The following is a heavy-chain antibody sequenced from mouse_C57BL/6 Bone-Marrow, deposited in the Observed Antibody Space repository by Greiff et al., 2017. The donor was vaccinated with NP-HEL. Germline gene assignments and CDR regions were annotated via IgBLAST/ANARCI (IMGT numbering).Heavy chain of an antibody. CDR2: IHPNSGST. Sequence: QVQLQQPGAELVKPGASVKLSCKASGYTFTSYWMHWVKQRPGQGLEWIGMIHPNSGSTNYNEKFKSKATLTVDKSSSTAYMQLSSLTSEDSAVYYCAPHYYGSTFGGWGQGATLTVSS. D-gene: IGHD1-1*01. V-gene: IGHV1-64*01. CDR3: APHYYGSTFGG. CDR1: GYTFTSYW. J-gene: IGHJ2*01.